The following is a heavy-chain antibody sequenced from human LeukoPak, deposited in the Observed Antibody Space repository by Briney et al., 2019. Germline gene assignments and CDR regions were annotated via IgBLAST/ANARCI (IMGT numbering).Heavy chain of an antibody. J-gene: IGHJ5*02. V-gene: IGHV3-11*05. CDR2: SSSSSSYT. CDR3: ARGIRENYYDSSGYYTSDWFDP. D-gene: IGHD3-22*01. Sequence: PGGSLRLSCAASGFTFSDYYMSWIRQAPGKGLEWVSYSSSSSSYTDYADSVKGRFTISRDNAKNSLYLQMNSLRAEDTAVYYCARGIRENYYDSSGYYTSDWFDPWGQGTLVTVSS. CDR1: GFTFSDYY.